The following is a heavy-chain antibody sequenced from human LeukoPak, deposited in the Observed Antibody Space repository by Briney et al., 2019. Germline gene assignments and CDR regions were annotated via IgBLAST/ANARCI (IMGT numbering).Heavy chain of an antibody. D-gene: IGHD2-21*02. CDR3: AKNCGGDCGDVYYYYYYGMDV. CDR1: GFTFSSYA. V-gene: IGHV3-23*01. J-gene: IGHJ6*02. Sequence: TGGSLRLSCAASGFTFSSYAMTWVRQAPGKGLEWVSAVSGSGGSTSHADSAGGRFTISRDNSKNTLYLQMNSLRVEDTAKYYCAKNCGGDCGDVYYYYYYGMDVWGQGTTVTVSS. CDR2: VSGSGGST.